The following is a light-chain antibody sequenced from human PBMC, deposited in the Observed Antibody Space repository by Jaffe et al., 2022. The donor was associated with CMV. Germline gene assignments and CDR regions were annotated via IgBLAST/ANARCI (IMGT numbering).Light chain of an antibody. V-gene: IGLV2-14*03. CDR2: DVS. CDR1: SSDVGSYSY. J-gene: IGLJ2*01. Sequence: QSALTQPASVSGSLGQSITISCTGTSSDVGSYSYVSWYQQHPGKAPTLVIYDVSDRPSGVSNRFSGSKSGNTASLTISGLQVEDEAAYYCTSYTSTNTLVFGGGTNLTVL. CDR3: TSYTSTNTLV.